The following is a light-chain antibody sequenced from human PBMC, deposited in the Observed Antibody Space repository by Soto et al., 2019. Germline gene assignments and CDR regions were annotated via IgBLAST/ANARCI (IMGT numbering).Light chain of an antibody. J-gene: IGKJ1*01. CDR2: GAS. Sequence: EIVLTQSPGTLSLSPGERATLSCRASQSVSSSYLAWYQQKPGQAPRLLIYGASNRATGIPDRFSGSGSGTDFTLTISRLEPEDCAVYYCQHYGSSLWTFGQVTKVEIK. CDR3: QHYGSSLWT. V-gene: IGKV3-20*01. CDR1: QSVSSSY.